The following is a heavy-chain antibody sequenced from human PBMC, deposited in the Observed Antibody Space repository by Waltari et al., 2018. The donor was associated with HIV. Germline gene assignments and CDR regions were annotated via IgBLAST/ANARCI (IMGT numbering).Heavy chain of an antibody. V-gene: IGHV4-39*01. Sequence: QLQESVTGLAKPSETLSLTCTGSGGATSSTNYYWGWIRQTPGKGLGWIGTFYYRGRSYNNPSFKSRLNMSIDTSTNRFSLNLTSVTAADTALYYCARHSGPYVHHFDYWGRGTLVTVS. CDR1: GGATSSTNYY. CDR2: FYYRGRS. D-gene: IGHD3-10*01. J-gene: IGHJ2*01. CDR3: ARHSGPYVHHFDY.